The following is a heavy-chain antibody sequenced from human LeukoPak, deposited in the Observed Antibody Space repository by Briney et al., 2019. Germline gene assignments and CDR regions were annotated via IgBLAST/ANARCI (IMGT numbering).Heavy chain of an antibody. V-gene: IGHV1-69*01. CDR1: GGTFSSYA. Sequence: SVKVSCKASGGTFSSYAISWVRQAPGRGLEWMGGIIPIFGTANYAQKFQGRVTITADESTSTAYMELSSLRSEDTAVYYCAGGADYYDSSGYRYVPFDYWGQGTLVTVSS. CDR3: AGGADYYDSSGYRYVPFDY. J-gene: IGHJ4*02. CDR2: IIPIFGTA. D-gene: IGHD3-22*01.